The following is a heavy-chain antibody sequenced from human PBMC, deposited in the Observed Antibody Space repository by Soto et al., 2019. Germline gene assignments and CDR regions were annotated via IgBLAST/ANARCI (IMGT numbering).Heavy chain of an antibody. D-gene: IGHD4-17*01. J-gene: IGHJ4*02. Sequence: SETLSLTCAVYGGSFSGYYWSWIRQPPGKGLEWIGEINHSGSTNYNPSLKSRVTISVDTSKNQFSLKLSSVTAADTAVYYCARGDYGDYHYFDYWRQGTLVTVS. CDR3: ARGDYGDYHYFDY. V-gene: IGHV4-34*01. CDR2: INHSGST. CDR1: GGSFSGYY.